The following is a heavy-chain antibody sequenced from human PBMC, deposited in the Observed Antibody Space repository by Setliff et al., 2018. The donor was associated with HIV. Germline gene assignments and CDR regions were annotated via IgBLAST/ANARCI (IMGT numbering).Heavy chain of an antibody. V-gene: IGHV3-7*03. J-gene: IGHJ4*02. Sequence: GGSLRLSCAASGFTFSRHWMSWVRQAPGKGLEWVASIKDDGREEDYADSVKGRFTISRDNAKNSLFLQMDSLRAEDTAVYYCARCLNTEYWRGYSPFDYWGLGSLVPVSS. D-gene: IGHD3-3*01. CDR3: ARCLNTEYWRGYSPFDY. CDR1: GFTFSRHW. CDR2: IKDDGREE.